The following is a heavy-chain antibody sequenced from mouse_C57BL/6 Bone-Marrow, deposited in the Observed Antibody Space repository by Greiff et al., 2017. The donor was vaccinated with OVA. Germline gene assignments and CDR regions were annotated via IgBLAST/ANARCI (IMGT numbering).Heavy chain of an antibody. D-gene: IGHD1-1*01. Sequence: EVMLVESGGDLVKPGGSLKLSCAASGFTFSSYGMSWVRQTPDKRLEWVATISSGGSYTYYPDSVKGRFTISRDNAKNTLYLQMSRLKSEDTAMYYGARHHCGSSYGFAYWGQGTLVTVSA. CDR2: ISSGGSYT. V-gene: IGHV5-6*01. CDR1: GFTFSSYG. J-gene: IGHJ3*01. CDR3: ARHHCGSSYGFAY.